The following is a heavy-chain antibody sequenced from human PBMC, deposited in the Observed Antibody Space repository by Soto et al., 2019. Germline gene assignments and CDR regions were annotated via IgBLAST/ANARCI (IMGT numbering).Heavy chain of an antibody. CDR1: GGFVTSGSYY. D-gene: IGHD2-21*02. Sequence: QVQLQQWGAVLLKPSATLSLRCAVYGGFVTSGSYYWSWIRQPPGQGLEWVGEMSHSGGTHFNPAAKPRATRQVGTSNNQFTLKMTAVTAADTALYYGARVERVTATTAVDAFDIWGPGTTGTVSS. CDR2: MSHSGGT. V-gene: IGHV4-34*01. CDR3: ARVERVTATTAVDAFDI. J-gene: IGHJ3*02.